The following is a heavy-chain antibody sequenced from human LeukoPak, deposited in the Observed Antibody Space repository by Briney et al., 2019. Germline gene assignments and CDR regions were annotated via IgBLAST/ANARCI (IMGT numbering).Heavy chain of an antibody. J-gene: IGHJ5*02. CDR1: GYTFTGYY. CDR3: ARVSGTTHNWFDP. Sequence: EASVKVSCKASGYTFTGYYMHWVRQAPGQGLEWMGWINPNSGGTNYAQKFQGRVTMTRDTSISTAYMELSRLRSDDTAVYYCARVSGTTHNWFDPWGQGTLVTVSS. V-gene: IGHV1-2*02. CDR2: INPNSGGT. D-gene: IGHD1-1*01.